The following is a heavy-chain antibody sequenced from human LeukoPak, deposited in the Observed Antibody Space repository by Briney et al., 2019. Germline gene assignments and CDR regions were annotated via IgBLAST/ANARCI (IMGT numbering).Heavy chain of an antibody. CDR1: GFTFSSYW. J-gene: IGHJ4*02. CDR2: INSDGSNT. CDR3: TRDLMDFDYGDKGGNY. V-gene: IGHV3-74*01. Sequence: GGSLRLSCAASGFTFSSYWMHWVRQAPGKRLVWLSRINSDGSNTIYADSVEGRFTISRDNVKNTLYLQMNSLRAEDTAVYYCTRDLMDFDYGDKGGNYWGQGTLVTVSS. D-gene: IGHD4-23*01.